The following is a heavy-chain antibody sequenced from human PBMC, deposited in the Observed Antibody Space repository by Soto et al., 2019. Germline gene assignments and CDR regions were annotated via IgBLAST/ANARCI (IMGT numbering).Heavy chain of an antibody. V-gene: IGHV3-7*01. CDR2: IKQDGSEK. D-gene: IGHD1-7*01. J-gene: IGHJ6*02. CDR1: GFTFSSYW. Sequence: GGSLRLSCAASGFTFSSYWMSWVRQAPGKGLEWVANIKQDGSEKYYVDSVKGRFTISRDNAKNSLYLQMNSLRAEDTAVYYCARDQSLSTWNYPYYYYYGMDVWGQGTTVTVSS. CDR3: ARDQSLSTWNYPYYYYYGMDV.